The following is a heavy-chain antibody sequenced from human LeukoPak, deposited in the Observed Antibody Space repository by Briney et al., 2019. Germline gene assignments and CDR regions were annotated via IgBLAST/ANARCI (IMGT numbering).Heavy chain of an antibody. Sequence: PGGSLRLSCAASGFTFSSYWMSWVRQAPGKGLEWVANLKQDGSEKYYVDSVKGRFTISRDNAKNSLYLQMNSLRAEDTAVYYCARQRVVPAASVGYYYYYMDVWGKGTTVTVSS. D-gene: IGHD2-2*01. J-gene: IGHJ6*03. V-gene: IGHV3-7*01. CDR3: ARQRVVPAASVGYYYYYMDV. CDR2: LKQDGSEK. CDR1: GFTFSSYW.